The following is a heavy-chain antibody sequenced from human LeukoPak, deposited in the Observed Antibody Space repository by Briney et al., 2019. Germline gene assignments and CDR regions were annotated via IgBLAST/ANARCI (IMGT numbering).Heavy chain of an antibody. V-gene: IGHV3-66*01. D-gene: IGHD4-17*01. CDR2: IYSGGST. CDR3: ARLRFLCAFDI. CDR1: GFTVSSNY. J-gene: IGHJ3*02. Sequence: PGGSLRLSCAASGFTVSSNYMSWVRQAPGKGLEGISVIYSGGSTYYADSVKGRFTISRDNSKNTLYLQMNSRRAEDTSVYYCARLRFLCAFDIWGQGTMVTVSS.